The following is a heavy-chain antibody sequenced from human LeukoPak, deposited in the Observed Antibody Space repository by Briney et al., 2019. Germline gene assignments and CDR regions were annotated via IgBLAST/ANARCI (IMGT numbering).Heavy chain of an antibody. Sequence: PGGSLRLSCAASGFTFSNYGMHWVRQAPGKGLEWVANINQDGSQKYYVDSVKGRFTISRDNAKNSLYLQMNSLRAEDTAFYYCAKEGYSYSFDYWGQGTLVTVSS. D-gene: IGHD5-18*01. CDR2: INQDGSQK. J-gene: IGHJ4*02. V-gene: IGHV3-7*03. CDR1: GFTFSNYG. CDR3: AKEGYSYSFDY.